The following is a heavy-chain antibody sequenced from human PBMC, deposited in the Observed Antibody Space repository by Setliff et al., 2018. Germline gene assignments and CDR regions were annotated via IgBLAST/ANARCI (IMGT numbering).Heavy chain of an antibody. CDR1: GGTFSNIG. CDR2: VIPLFGTT. J-gene: IGHJ6*03. V-gene: IGHV1-69*05. CDR3: AREKVVVVSATSYHYYMDV. Sequence: SVKVSCKASGGTFSNIGISWVRQAPGQGLEWMGGVIPLFGTTNYAQEFQGRVTITTDESTNTAYMELSSLRSEDTAMYYCAREKVVVVSATSYHYYMDVWGKGTTVTVSS. D-gene: IGHD2-15*01.